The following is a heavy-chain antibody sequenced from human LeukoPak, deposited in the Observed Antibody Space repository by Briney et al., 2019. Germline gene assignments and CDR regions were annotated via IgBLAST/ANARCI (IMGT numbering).Heavy chain of an antibody. CDR2: IYHSGST. V-gene: IGHV4-30-2*01. CDR3: ARTRRRLELDY. CDR1: GGSISSGGYY. J-gene: IGHJ4*02. D-gene: IGHD1-1*01. Sequence: SETLSLTCTVSGGSISSGGYYWSWIRQPPGKGLEWIGYIYHSGSTYYNPSLKSRVTIPVDRSKNQFSLKLSSVTAADTAVYYCARTRRRLELDYWGQGTLVTVSS.